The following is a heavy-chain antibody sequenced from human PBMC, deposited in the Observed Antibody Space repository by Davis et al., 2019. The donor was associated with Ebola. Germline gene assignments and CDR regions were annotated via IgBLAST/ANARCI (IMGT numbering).Heavy chain of an antibody. Sequence: GESLKISCAASGFTFSSNSMNWVRQAPGKGLEWVSFISSSSNYIYYADSVKGRFTVFRDNAKNSLYLQMNSLRAEDPAVYYCVRDPSLVVTGGGWFFGLWGRGTLVTVSS. V-gene: IGHV3-21*01. CDR2: ISSSSNYI. J-gene: IGHJ2*01. CDR3: VRDPSLVVTGGGWFFGL. D-gene: IGHD2-21*02. CDR1: GFTFSSNS.